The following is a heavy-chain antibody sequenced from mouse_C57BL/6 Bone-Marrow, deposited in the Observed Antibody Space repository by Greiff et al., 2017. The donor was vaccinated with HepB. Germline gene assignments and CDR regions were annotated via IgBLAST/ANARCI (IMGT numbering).Heavy chain of an antibody. V-gene: IGHV5-4*01. CDR1: GFTFSSYA. J-gene: IGHJ1*03. D-gene: IGHD1-1*01. CDR2: ISDGGSYT. CDR3: AMITTVVYWYFDV. Sequence: EVHLVESGGGLVKPGGSLKLSCAASGFTFSSYAMSWVRQTPEKRLEWVATISDGGSYTYYPDNVKGRFTISRDNAKNNLYLQMSHLKSEDTAMYYCAMITTVVYWYFDVWGTGTTVTVSS.